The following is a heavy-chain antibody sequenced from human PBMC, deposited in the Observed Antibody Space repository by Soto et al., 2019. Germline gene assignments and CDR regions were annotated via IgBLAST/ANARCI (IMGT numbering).Heavy chain of an antibody. D-gene: IGHD2-2*01. J-gene: IGHJ5*02. CDR3: ARVVPGAEAWFGP. Sequence: QVQLVQSGGEVKRPGASVKVSCKTSGYTFSNYGITWVRQAPGQPLEWLGWISLYSDGTNYVQKFQGGVSMTTDTSTTTAYMELRSLRSDDTAVYYCARVVPGAEAWFGPWGQGTLVTVSS. CDR1: GYTFSNYG. V-gene: IGHV1-18*01. CDR2: ISLYSDGT.